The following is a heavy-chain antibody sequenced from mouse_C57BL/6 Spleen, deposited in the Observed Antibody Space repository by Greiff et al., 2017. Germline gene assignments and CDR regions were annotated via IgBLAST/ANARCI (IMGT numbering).Heavy chain of an antibody. CDR2: IDPETGGT. CDR1: GYTFTDYE. CDR3: TRDLLWLRGYFDG. Sequence: VQLQQSGAELVRPGASVTLSCKASGYTFTDYEMHWVKQTPVHGLEWIGAIDPETGGTAYNQKFKGKAILTADKSSSTAYMEIRSLTSEDSAVYYCTRDLLWLRGYFDGWGTGTTVTVSS. J-gene: IGHJ1*03. V-gene: IGHV1-15*01. D-gene: IGHD2-9*01.